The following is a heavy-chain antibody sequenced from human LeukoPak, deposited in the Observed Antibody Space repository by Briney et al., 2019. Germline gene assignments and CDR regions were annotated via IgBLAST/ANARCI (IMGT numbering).Heavy chain of an antibody. Sequence: SETLSLTCTVSGGSISSGGYYWSWIRQPPGKGLEWIGYVHYSGSTNYNPSLKSRVPISVDTSKNQFSLRLSSVTTADTAVYYCARSGTDWFDPWGQGTLVTVSS. J-gene: IGHJ5*02. D-gene: IGHD1-1*01. V-gene: IGHV4-61*08. CDR2: VHYSGST. CDR1: GGSISSGGYY. CDR3: ARSGTDWFDP.